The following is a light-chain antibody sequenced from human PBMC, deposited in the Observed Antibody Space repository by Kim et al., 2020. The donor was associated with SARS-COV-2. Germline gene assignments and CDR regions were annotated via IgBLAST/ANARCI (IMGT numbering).Light chain of an antibody. CDR1: RIISSW. CDR3: QQYNSLPAT. V-gene: IGKV1-5*03. Sequence: ASVGDRVPIPWRARRIISSWLAWYQQKPGKAPTLLIYRTSTLESGVPSTFSGSGSGTEFTLTISSLQPEDFATYYCQQYNSLPATFGQGTKVDIK. J-gene: IGKJ1*01. CDR2: RTS.